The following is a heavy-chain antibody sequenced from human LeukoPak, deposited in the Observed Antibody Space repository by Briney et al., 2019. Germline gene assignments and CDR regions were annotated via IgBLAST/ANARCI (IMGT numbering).Heavy chain of an antibody. D-gene: IGHD3-10*01. CDR2: IETDGTTT. J-gene: IGHJ5*02. CDR1: GFTVDHYW. Sequence: GSLRLSCAASGFTVDHYWMYWVRQPPGKGLVWISLIETDGTTTTFTDAVKGRFPLSRDIGKNMLYLQMTSLRAEDTAVYYCARSTGDAASWGQGALVTV. CDR3: ARSTGDAAS. V-gene: IGHV3-74*01.